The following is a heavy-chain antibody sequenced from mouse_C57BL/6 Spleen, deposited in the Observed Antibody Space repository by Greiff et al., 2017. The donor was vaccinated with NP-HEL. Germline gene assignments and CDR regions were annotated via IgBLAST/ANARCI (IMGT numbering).Heavy chain of an antibody. CDR2: IDPENGDT. CDR1: GFNIKDDY. V-gene: IGHV14-4*01. CDR3: NNYYYDSRNWYFDS. Sequence: EVQLQQSGAELVRPGASVKLSCTASGFNIKDDYMHWVKQRPEQGLEWIGWIDPENGDTEYASKFQGKATITADTSSNKAYLQLSSLISQDTAVYYCNNYYYDSRNWYFDSWGPGTTVTVSA. J-gene: IGHJ1*01. D-gene: IGHD1-1*01.